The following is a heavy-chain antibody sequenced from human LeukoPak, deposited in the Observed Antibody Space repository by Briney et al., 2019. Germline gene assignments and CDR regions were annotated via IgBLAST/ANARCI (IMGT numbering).Heavy chain of an antibody. CDR2: IYYSGTT. CDR1: GGSISSYY. J-gene: IGHJ4*02. CDR3: ARGGLRFLEWLLFGVLDY. Sequence: PSETLSLTCTVSGGSISSYYWSWIRQPPGKGLEWIGYIYYSGTTNYNPSLKSRVTISVDTSKNQFSLKLSSVTAADTAVYYCARGGLRFLEWLLFGVLDYWGKEPLVTVSS. D-gene: IGHD3-3*01. V-gene: IGHV4-59*12.